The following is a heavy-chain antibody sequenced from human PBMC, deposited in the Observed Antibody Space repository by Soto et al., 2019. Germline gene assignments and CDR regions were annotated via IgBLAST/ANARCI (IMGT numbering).Heavy chain of an antibody. D-gene: IGHD3-22*01. CDR3: ARYYYDSSGYYYFDY. V-gene: IGHV4-34*01. J-gene: IGHJ4*02. CDR1: GGSFSCYY. CDR2: INHSGST. Sequence: PSETLSLTCAVYGGSFSCYYWSWIRQPPGKGLEWIGEINHSGSTNYNPSLKSRVTISVDTSKNQFSLKLSSVTAADTAVYYCARYYYDSSGYYYFDYWGQGTLVTVSS.